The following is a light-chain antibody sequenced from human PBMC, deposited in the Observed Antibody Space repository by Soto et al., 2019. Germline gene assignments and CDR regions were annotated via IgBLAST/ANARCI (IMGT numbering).Light chain of an antibody. CDR3: HQYNNWPSS. V-gene: IGKV3-15*01. Sequence: EIVMTQSPATLSGSPGERATLSCRTSQSVSVNLAWYQQKPGRAPRLLIYGASITATGIPARFSGSGSGTEFSLTISSLQSEDFAVYYCHQYNNWPSSFGPGTKVHIK. CDR1: QSVSVN. J-gene: IGKJ3*01. CDR2: GAS.